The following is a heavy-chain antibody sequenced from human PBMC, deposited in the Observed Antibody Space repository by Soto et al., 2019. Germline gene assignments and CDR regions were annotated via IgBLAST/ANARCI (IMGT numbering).Heavy chain of an antibody. J-gene: IGHJ4*02. CDR3: ARGVVVAATEGDYFDY. CDR1: GFTFSSYS. V-gene: IGHV3-48*04. D-gene: IGHD2-15*01. Sequence: GGSLRLSCAASGFTFSSYSMNWVRQAPGKGLEWVSYISSSSSTIYYADSVKGRFTISRDNAENSLYLQMNSLRAEDTAVYYCARGVVVAATEGDYFDYWGQGTLVTVSS. CDR2: ISSSSSTI.